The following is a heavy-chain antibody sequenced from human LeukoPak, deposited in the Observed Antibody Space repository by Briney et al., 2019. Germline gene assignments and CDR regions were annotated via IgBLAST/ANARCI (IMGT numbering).Heavy chain of an antibody. Sequence: GGSLRLSCTASEITFRSYWMSWARQAPGEGLEWVAITNQDGSVKTYVDSVKGRFTISRDNTKNTLYLQMNDLRAEDTAVYYCAIASYSSKDYWGQGTLVTVSS. D-gene: IGHD6-13*01. V-gene: IGHV3-7*03. CDR3: AIASYSSKDY. J-gene: IGHJ4*02. CDR2: TNQDGSVK. CDR1: EITFRSYW.